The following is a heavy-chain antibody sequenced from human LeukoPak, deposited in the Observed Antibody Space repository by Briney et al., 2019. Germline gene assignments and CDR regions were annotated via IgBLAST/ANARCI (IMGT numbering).Heavy chain of an antibody. V-gene: IGHV3-33*01. CDR1: GFTFSSYG. D-gene: IGHD6-13*01. Sequence: GGSLRLSCAVSGFTFSSYGMHWVRQAPGRGLEWVAVIWYDGSNKYYADSVKGRFTISRDNSKNTLYLQMNSLRAEDTAVYYCARGSRTAAGTSDYWGQGTLVTVSS. J-gene: IGHJ4*02. CDR2: IWYDGSNK. CDR3: ARGSRTAAGTSDY.